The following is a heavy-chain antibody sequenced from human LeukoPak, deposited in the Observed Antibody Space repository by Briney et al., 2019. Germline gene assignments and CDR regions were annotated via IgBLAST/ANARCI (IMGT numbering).Heavy chain of an antibody. Sequence: KPSETLSLTCAVYGGSFSGYYWSWIRQPPGKGLEWIGEINHSGSTNYNPSLKSRVTISVDTSKNQFSLKLSSVTAADTAVYYCARGSPREWLLSSYFDYWGQGTLVTVSS. CDR3: ARGSPREWLLSSYFDY. V-gene: IGHV4-34*01. CDR1: GGSFSGYY. J-gene: IGHJ4*02. CDR2: INHSGST. D-gene: IGHD3-3*01.